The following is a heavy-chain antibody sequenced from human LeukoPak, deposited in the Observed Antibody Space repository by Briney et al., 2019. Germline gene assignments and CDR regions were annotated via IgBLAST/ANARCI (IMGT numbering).Heavy chain of an antibody. V-gene: IGHV4-38-2*02. Sequence: PSETLSLTCTVSGYSISSGYYWGWIRQPPGKGLGWIGSIYHSGSTYYNPSLKSRVTISVDTSKNQFSLKLSSVTAADTAVYYCARAPTIFGVGIDYWGQGTLVTVSS. CDR1: GYSISSGYY. CDR3: ARAPTIFGVGIDY. J-gene: IGHJ4*02. CDR2: IYHSGST. D-gene: IGHD3-3*01.